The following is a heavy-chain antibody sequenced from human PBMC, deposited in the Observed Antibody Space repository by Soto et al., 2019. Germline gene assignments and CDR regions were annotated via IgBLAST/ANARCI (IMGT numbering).Heavy chain of an antibody. Sequence: QVQLVESGGGVVQPGRSLRLSCAASGFIFSSYGMHWVRQAPGKGLEWVAVISYEGSHTYYADSVKGRFTITRDNSKNTLYPQMNSLRPEDMAVHYWAKGVRCGGGSGSWSEGFDYWGQGTLLTVSS. CDR1: GFIFSSYG. CDR2: ISYEGSHT. V-gene: IGHV3-30*18. J-gene: IGHJ4*02. CDR3: AKGVRCGGGSGSWSEGFDY. D-gene: IGHD2-15*01.